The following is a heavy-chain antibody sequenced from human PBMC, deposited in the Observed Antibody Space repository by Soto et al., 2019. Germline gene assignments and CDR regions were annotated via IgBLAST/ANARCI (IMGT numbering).Heavy chain of an antibody. D-gene: IGHD2-2*02. J-gene: IGHJ3*02. CDR2: ISSSGSTI. V-gene: IGHV3-48*03. CDR1: GFTLSSYK. CDR3: TRDQGLGCSTTSCYIGMSAFDI. Sequence: GGSLRLSCAASGFTLSSYKMNWVRQAPGKGLEWVSYISSSGSTIYYAGSVKGRFTISRDNAKNSLYLQMNSLRAEDTAVYYCTRDQGLGCSTTSCYIGMSAFDIWSQGTMVTVSS.